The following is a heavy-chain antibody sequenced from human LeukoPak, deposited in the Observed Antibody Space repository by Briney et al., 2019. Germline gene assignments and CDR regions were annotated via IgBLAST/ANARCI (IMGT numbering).Heavy chain of an antibody. CDR1: GGSISSSNW. V-gene: IGHV4-4*02. D-gene: IGHD6-19*01. J-gene: IGHJ6*02. Sequence: GTLSLTCTVSGGSISSSNWWSWVRQPPGKGLEWIGEIYHSGSTNYNPSLKSRVTISVDKSKNQFSLKLSSVTAADTAVYYCARDRVAGRGPYYYYGMDVWGQGTTVTVSS. CDR2: IYHSGST. CDR3: ARDRVAGRGPYYYYGMDV.